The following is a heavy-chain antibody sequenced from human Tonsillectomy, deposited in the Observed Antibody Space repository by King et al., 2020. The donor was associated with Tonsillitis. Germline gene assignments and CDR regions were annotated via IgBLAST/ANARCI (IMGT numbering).Heavy chain of an antibody. J-gene: IGHJ4*02. Sequence: VQRVESGGGLVQPGGNLRLSCVASGFTYSASWMTWGRQAPGKGLEWVATTKPDGSENWYVDSVQGRFTISRDNAKNSLYLQMNSLRAEDTAVYYCARDQGYSSFDFWGQGTLVTVSS. V-gene: IGHV3-7*04. CDR1: GFTYSASW. CDR2: TKPDGSEN. CDR3: ARDQGYSSFDF. D-gene: IGHD2-21*01.